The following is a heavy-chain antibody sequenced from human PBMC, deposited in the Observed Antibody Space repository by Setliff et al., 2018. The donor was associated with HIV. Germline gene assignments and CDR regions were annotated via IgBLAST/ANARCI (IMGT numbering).Heavy chain of an antibody. CDR1: GVTSGDYY. V-gene: IGHV4-31*03. Sequence: SETLSLTCTFSGVTSGDYYWTWIQQHPVKGLEWIGYIYSSGTKYYNPSLKSRLAISPDTSKNQFSLNLKSVTAADAAVYYCARGFCSGGFCHPNFYHYMDVWGKGTTVTVSS. D-gene: IGHD2-15*01. J-gene: IGHJ6*03. CDR3: ARGFCSGGFCHPNFYHYMDV. CDR2: IYSSGTK.